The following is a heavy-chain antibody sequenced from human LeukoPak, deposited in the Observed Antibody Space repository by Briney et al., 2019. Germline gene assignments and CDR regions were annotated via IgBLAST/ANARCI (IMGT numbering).Heavy chain of an antibody. V-gene: IGHV4-61*02. D-gene: IGHD1-26*01. CDR2: IYSSGNT. Sequence: SETLSLTCTVSGGSISSSSYYWTWIRQPAGKGLEWIGRIYSSGNTNYNPSLESRVTMSIDTSKKQISLKLTSVTAADTAVYYCARERGNLRGDAFDIWGQGTMVTVSS. CDR3: ARERGNLRGDAFDI. CDR1: GGSISSSSYY. J-gene: IGHJ3*02.